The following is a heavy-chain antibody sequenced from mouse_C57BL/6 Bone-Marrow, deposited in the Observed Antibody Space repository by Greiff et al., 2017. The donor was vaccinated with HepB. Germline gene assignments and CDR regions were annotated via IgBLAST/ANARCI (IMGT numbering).Heavy chain of an antibody. CDR3: ARSIPHFDY. J-gene: IGHJ2*01. CDR1: GFTFSDYG. Sequence: EVKLMESGGGLVKPGGSLKLSCAASGFTFSDYGMHWVRQAPEKGLEWVAYISSGSSTIYYADTVKGRFTISRDNAKNTLFLQMTSLRSEDTAMYYCARSIPHFDYWGQGTTLTVSS. V-gene: IGHV5-17*01. CDR2: ISSGSSTI.